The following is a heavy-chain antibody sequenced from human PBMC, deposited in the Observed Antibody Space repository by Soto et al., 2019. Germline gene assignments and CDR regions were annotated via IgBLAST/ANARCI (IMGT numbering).Heavy chain of an antibody. Sequence: SETLSLTCAVSGASISTTYYYWGWIRQPPGKGLEWIGSIYYSGTTYYNPSLKSRVTISVDTSKNQFSLMLTSLTAADTAVYYCVRPQGITSMSHGFAPWGQGTLVPVSS. D-gene: IGHD3-16*01. CDR2: IYYSGTT. V-gene: IGHV4-39*01. J-gene: IGHJ5*02. CDR1: GASISTTYYY. CDR3: VRPQGITSMSHGFAP.